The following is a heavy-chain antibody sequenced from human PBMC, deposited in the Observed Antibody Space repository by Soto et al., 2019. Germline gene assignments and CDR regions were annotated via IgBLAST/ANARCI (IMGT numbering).Heavy chain of an antibody. D-gene: IGHD3-10*01. CDR1: GYSFTSYW. J-gene: IGHJ3*02. CDR2: IYPGDSDT. CDR3: SRPGLPTLGHGSGSYEGCEM. Sequence: RGESLKISCKGSGYSFTSYWIGWVRQMPGKGLEWMGIIYPGDSDTRYSPSFQGQVTISADKSISTAYLQWSSLKASDTAMYYYSRPGLPTLGHGSGSYEGCEMWGQETRITVS. V-gene: IGHV5-51*01.